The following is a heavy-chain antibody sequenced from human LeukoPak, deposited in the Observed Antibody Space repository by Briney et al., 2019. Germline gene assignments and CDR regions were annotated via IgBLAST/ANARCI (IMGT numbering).Heavy chain of an antibody. Sequence: PGGSLRLSCAASGFTFSSYAMSWVRQAPGKGLEWVSAISGSGGSTYYADSVKGRFTISRDNSKNTLYPQMNSLRAEDTAVYYCAKDLVMATITSLFDYWGQGTLVTVSS. J-gene: IGHJ4*02. D-gene: IGHD5-24*01. CDR1: GFTFSSYA. CDR3: AKDLVMATITSLFDY. V-gene: IGHV3-23*01. CDR2: ISGSGGST.